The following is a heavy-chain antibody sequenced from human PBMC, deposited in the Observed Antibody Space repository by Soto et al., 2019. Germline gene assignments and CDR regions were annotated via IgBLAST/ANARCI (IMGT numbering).Heavy chain of an antibody. CDR1: GLTFSTYA. D-gene: IGHD5-12*01. CDR2: IGGSGTGGRT. CDR3: AKSAGGIDGYNSDYYGIDV. V-gene: IGHV3-23*01. J-gene: IGHJ6*02. Sequence: EVHLLESGGDLVQPGGSLRLSCTASGLTFSTYAMSWVRQAPGKGLEWVSAIGGSGTGGRTYYADSVKGRFTISTDNSKNTVYLQMNSLRADDTAVYYCAKSAGGIDGYNSDYYGIDVWGQATTVTVSS.